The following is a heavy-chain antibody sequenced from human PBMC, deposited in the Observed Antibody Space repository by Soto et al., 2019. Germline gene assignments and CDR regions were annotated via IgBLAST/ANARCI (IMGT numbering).Heavy chain of an antibody. CDR1: GFTVSSNY. Sequence: GGSLRLSCAASGFTVSSNYMSWVRQAPGKGLEWVSVIYSGGSTYYADSVKGRFTISRDNSKNTLYLQMNSLRAEDTAVYYCARDGGGSYYCGMDVWGQGTTVPVSS. J-gene: IGHJ6*02. V-gene: IGHV3-66*01. CDR2: IYSGGST. D-gene: IGHD1-26*01. CDR3: ARDGGGSYYCGMDV.